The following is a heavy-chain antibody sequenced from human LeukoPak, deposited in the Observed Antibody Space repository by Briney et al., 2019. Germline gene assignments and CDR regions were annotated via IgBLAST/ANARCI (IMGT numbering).Heavy chain of an antibody. Sequence: ASVKVSCKASGYTFTGYYMHWVRQAPGQGLEWMGWINPNSGGTNYAQKFQGRVTMTRDTSISTAYMELSRLRSDDAAVYYCARDTTSNYYFDYWGQGTLVTVSS. CDR2: INPNSGGT. CDR1: GYTFTGYY. J-gene: IGHJ4*02. CDR3: ARDTTSNYYFDY. D-gene: IGHD1-26*01. V-gene: IGHV1-2*02.